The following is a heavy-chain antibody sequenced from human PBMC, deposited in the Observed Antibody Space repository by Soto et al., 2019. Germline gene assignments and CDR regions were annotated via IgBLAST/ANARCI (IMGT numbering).Heavy chain of an antibody. J-gene: IGHJ4*02. CDR1: GGSISSGDYY. V-gene: IGHV4-30-4*01. D-gene: IGHD3-22*01. Sequence: TLSLTCTVSGGSISSGDYYWSWIRQPPGKGVEWIGYIYYSGSTYYNPSLKSRVTISVDTSKNQFSLKLSSVTAADTAVYYCARGQHYYDSSGYITSFDYWGQGTLVTVSS. CDR3: ARGQHYYDSSGYITSFDY. CDR2: IYYSGST.